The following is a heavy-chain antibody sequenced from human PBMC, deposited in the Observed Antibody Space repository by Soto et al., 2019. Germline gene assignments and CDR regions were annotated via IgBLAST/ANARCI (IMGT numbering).Heavy chain of an antibody. V-gene: IGHV4-30-4*08. CDR1: GGSINSDSYH. Sequence: QVQLLESGPGLVKPSQTLSLTCTVSGGSINSDSYHWTWIRQSPGKGLEWIGYIHHSGAFLYNPSFKSRLTISVDTSKNQFSLHLSSVTDADTAVYFCAREDDGGDSLDVWGQGTTVNVSS. CDR3: AREDDGGDSLDV. CDR2: IHHSGAF. J-gene: IGHJ6*02. D-gene: IGHD2-21*02.